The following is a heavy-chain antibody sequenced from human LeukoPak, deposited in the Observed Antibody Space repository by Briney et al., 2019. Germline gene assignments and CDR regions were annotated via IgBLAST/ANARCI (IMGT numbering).Heavy chain of an antibody. CDR1: GYTFTSYG. CDR3: ARDTAMVNYYYGMDV. Sequence: GASVKVSCKASGYTFTSYGISWVRQAPGQGLEWMGWISAYNGNTNYAQKLQGRVTMTTDTSTSTAYMELRSLRSDDTAVYYCARDTAMVNYYYGMDVWGQGTTVTVSS. CDR2: ISAYNGNT. J-gene: IGHJ6*02. V-gene: IGHV1-18*01. D-gene: IGHD5-18*01.